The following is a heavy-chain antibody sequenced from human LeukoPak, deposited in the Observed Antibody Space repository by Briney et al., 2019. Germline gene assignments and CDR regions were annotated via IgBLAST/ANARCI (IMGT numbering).Heavy chain of an antibody. CDR2: ISGSGGNT. CDR3: VKGPQTTMSYYYYYYMDV. Sequence: GGSLRLSCAASGFTFNSYAMSWVRQAPGKGLEWVSLISGSGGNTYFADSVKGRFTLSRDNSKNTLSLQMNNLRAGDTAVYYCVKGPQTTMSYYYYYYMDVWGKGTTVTVSS. V-gene: IGHV3-23*01. CDR1: GFTFNSYA. J-gene: IGHJ6*03. D-gene: IGHD4-11*01.